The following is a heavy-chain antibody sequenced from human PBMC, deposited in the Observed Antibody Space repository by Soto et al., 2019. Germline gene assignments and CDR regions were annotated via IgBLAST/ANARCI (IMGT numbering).Heavy chain of an antibody. CDR3: ARTTAVPNTLRSRYFFDY. J-gene: IGHJ4*02. Sequence: PSETLPLTCSVSGGSVSDKTYYLSWIRQPAGNSLEWIGYVYSSGTTNYNPSLKSRVTIAVELSKNRFSLRLSSVTTADTALYYCARTTAVPNTLRSRYFFDYWGQGTMVTVSS. CDR2: VYSSGTT. CDR1: GGSVSDKTYY. D-gene: IGHD4-17*01. V-gene: IGHV4-61*01.